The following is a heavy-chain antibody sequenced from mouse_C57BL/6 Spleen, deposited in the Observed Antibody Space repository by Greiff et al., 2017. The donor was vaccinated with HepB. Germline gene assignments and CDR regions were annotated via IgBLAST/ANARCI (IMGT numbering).Heavy chain of an antibody. D-gene: IGHD1-1*01. CDR3: ASLYYYGSGDY. CDR1: GFTFSSYG. V-gene: IGHV5-6*02. Sequence: DVKLVESGGDLVKPGGSLKLSCAASGFTFSSYGMSWVRQTPDKRLEWVATISSGGSYTYYPDSVKGRFTISRDNAKNTLYLQMSSLKSEDTAMYYCASLYYYGSGDYWGQGTTLTVSS. J-gene: IGHJ2*01. CDR2: ISSGGSYT.